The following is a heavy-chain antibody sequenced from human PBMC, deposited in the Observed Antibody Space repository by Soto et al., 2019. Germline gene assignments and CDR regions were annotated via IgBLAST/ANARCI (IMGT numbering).Heavy chain of an antibody. D-gene: IGHD3-16*01. V-gene: IGHV3-23*01. Sequence: PGGSLRLSCAASGFKFSNYAMSWVRQAPGKGLEWVSLISATGGGTYYADSVKGRFTISRDNSHNTLYLQVHSLTAEDTAVYYCAKDRRAGGNSAFYFDXWGQGAQVTV. CDR2: ISATGGGT. CDR1: GFKFSNYA. J-gene: IGHJ5*02. CDR3: AKDRRAGGNSAFYFDX.